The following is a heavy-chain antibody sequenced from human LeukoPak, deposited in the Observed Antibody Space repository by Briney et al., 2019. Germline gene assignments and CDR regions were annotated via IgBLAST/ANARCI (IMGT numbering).Heavy chain of an antibody. V-gene: IGHV3-23*01. CDR3: AKETSSSFDY. CDR1: GFTFSSYA. CDR2: ISNGGGRT. J-gene: IGHJ4*02. Sequence: GGSLTLSCAASGFTFSSYAMNWVRQAPAKGLAWVSGISNGGGRTYYADSVKGRFTISRDNSKNTLYLQMNSLRAEDTAVYYCAKETSSSFDYWGQGTLVTVSS. D-gene: IGHD6-6*01.